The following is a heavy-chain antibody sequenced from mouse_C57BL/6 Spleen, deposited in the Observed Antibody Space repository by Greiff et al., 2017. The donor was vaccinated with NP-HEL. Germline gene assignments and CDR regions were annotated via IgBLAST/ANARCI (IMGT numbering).Heavy chain of an antibody. J-gene: IGHJ2*01. V-gene: IGHV1-50*01. CDR1: GYTFTSYW. CDR3: ARRGAYYSDY. Sequence: VQLQQPGAELVKPGASVKLSCKASGYTFTSYWMQWVKQRPGQGLEWIGEIDPSDSYTNYNQKFKGKATLTVDTSSSTAYMQLSSLTSEDSAVYYCARRGAYYSDYWGQGTTLTVSS. D-gene: IGHD2-12*01. CDR2: IDPSDSYT.